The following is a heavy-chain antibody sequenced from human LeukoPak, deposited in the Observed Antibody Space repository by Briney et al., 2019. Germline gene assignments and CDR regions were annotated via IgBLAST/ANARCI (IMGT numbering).Heavy chain of an antibody. CDR1: GGSISGYY. D-gene: IGHD1-26*01. J-gene: IGHJ4*02. V-gene: IGHV4-59*08. CDR2: IFYSGST. Sequence: PSETLSLTCTVSGGSISGYYWSWIRQPPGKGLEWIGYIFYSGSTYYNPSLKSRVTISVDTSKNQFSLKLSSVTAADTAVYYCASLRERSYYARGFDYWGQGTLVTVSS. CDR3: ASLRERSYYARGFDY.